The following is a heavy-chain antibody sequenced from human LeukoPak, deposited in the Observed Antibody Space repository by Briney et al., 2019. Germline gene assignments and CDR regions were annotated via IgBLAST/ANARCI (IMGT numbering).Heavy chain of an antibody. Sequence: GGSLRLSGAASGFTFSSYGMHWVRQAPGKGLEWVAFIQSDGSDQYYADSVKGRLSISRDNSKNTLYLQMNSLRTEDTAVYYCAKRDGYNSGPFDYWGQGTLVTVSS. CDR3: AKRDGYNSGPFDY. CDR1: GFTFSSYG. J-gene: IGHJ4*02. CDR2: IQSDGSDQ. V-gene: IGHV3-30*02. D-gene: IGHD5-24*01.